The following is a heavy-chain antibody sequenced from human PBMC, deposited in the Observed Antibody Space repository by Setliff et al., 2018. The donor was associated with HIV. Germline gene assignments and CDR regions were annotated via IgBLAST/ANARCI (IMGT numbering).Heavy chain of an antibody. J-gene: IGHJ4*02. CDR3: ALEEGAPMGS. CDR1: GGSISSGSYY. CDR2: IYTSGST. D-gene: IGHD2-15*01. Sequence: PSETLSLTCTVSGGSISSGSYYWSWMRQPAGKGLEWIGHIYTSGSTNYNPSLKSRVTISVDTSKNQFSLKLSSVTAADTAVYYCALEEGAPMGSWGQGTLVTVSS. V-gene: IGHV4-61*09.